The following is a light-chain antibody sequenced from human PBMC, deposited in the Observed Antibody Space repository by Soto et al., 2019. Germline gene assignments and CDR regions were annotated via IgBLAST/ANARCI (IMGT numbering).Light chain of an antibody. CDR2: EVT. V-gene: IGLV2-14*01. J-gene: IGLJ1*01. Sequence: SALTQPASVSGSPGQSITISCTGTSSDVGSYNYISWYQQHPGKAPKLLIYEVTNRPSGVSNRFSGSKSGNTASLTISGLQAEDEATYYCSSYRNGNSLDVFGTGTKVTVL. CDR1: SSDVGSYNY. CDR3: SSYRNGNSLDV.